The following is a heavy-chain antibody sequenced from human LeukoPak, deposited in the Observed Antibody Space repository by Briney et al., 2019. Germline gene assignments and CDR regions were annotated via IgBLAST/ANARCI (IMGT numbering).Heavy chain of an antibody. V-gene: IGHV3-74*01. J-gene: IGHJ4*02. CDR3: TRDGSGSRKPFDY. D-gene: IGHD1-26*01. CDR2: IERDASNT. CDR1: GFAFGSHW. Sequence: GGSLRLSCAASGFAFGSHWMHWVRQVPGKGLMWVARIERDASNTRCADSVKGRFTISRDNANRTLFLQMNSLRAEDTAVYYCTRDGSGSRKPFDYWGQGTLVTVSS.